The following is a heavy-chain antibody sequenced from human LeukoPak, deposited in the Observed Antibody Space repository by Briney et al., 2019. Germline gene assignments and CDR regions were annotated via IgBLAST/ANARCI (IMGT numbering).Heavy chain of an antibody. Sequence: GGSLRLSCAASGFTFGTYTMNWVRQTPGKGLEWLSGIFGNGEGTYYADSVKGRFTISRDNSKNTLYLQMNSLRAEDTAVYYCATIWSGYTMAFDYWGQGTLVTVSS. CDR1: GFTFGTYT. J-gene: IGHJ4*02. D-gene: IGHD3-3*01. V-gene: IGHV3-23*01. CDR3: ATIWSGYTMAFDY. CDR2: IFGNGEGT.